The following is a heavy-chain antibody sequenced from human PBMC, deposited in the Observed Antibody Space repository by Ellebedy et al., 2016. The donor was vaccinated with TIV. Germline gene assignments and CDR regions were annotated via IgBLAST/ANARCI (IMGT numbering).Heavy chain of an antibody. J-gene: IGHJ4*02. V-gene: IGHV3-9*01. CDR1: GFTFDDYA. CDR2: ISWNSGSI. D-gene: IGHD3-10*01. CDR3: AKDTAVLLWFGIDY. Sequence: SLKISXAASGFTFDDYAMHWVRQAPGKGLEWVSGISWNSGSIGYADSVKGRFTISRDNAKNSLYLQMNSLRAEDTALYYCAKDTAVLLWFGIDYWGQGTLVTVSS.